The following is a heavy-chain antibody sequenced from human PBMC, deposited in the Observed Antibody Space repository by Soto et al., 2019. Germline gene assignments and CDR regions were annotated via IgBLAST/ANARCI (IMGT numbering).Heavy chain of an antibody. Sequence: SETLSLTCTVSRGTINSISNYWGWVRQPPWKGLEWLGTIINTASPYYTPPLKGGVTISVDRSNTRFSWNLISVTAADTAVYYCARQVRGPVILRGGVASPYYGMDVWGQGXTVTVSS. V-gene: IGHV4-39*01. D-gene: IGHD3-10*01. CDR1: RGTINSISNY. J-gene: IGHJ6*02. CDR3: ARQVRGPVILRGGVASPYYGMDV. CDR2: IINTASP.